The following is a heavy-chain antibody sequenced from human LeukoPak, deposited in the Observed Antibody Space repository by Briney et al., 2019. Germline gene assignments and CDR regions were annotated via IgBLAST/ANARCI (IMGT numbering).Heavy chain of an antibody. V-gene: IGHV3-21*01. D-gene: IGHD4-17*01. CDR3: ARDRDYVPNYAFDI. CDR2: ISSSSSYI. CDR1: GFTFSSYS. Sequence: GGSLRLSCAASGFTFSSYSMNWVRQAPGKGLEWVSSISSSSSYIYYADSVKGRFTISRDNAKNSLYLQVNSLRAEDTAVYYCARDRDYVPNYAFDIWGQGTMVTVSS. J-gene: IGHJ3*02.